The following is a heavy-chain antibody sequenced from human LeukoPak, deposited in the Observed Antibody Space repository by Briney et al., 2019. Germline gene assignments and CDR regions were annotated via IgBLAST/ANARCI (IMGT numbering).Heavy chain of an antibody. CDR1: GGSISSGGYS. CDR2: IYHSGST. D-gene: IGHD6-6*01. V-gene: IGHV4-30-2*01. Sequence: PSETLSLTCAVSGGSISSGGYSWSWLRQPPGKGLEWIGYIYHSGSTYYNPSLKSRVTISVDTSKNQFSLKLSSVTAADTAVYYCASFNARPPYYYGMDVWGQGTTVTVSS. CDR3: ASFNARPPYYYGMDV. J-gene: IGHJ6*02.